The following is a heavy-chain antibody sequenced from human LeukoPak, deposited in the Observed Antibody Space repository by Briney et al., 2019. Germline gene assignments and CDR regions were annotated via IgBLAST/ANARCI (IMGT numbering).Heavy chain of an antibody. J-gene: IGHJ1*01. V-gene: IGHV3-23*01. CDR3: AKRLINYYDSSGYYRYSAEYFQH. CDR1: GFTFSSYA. D-gene: IGHD3-22*01. Sequence: GGSLRLSCAASGFTFSSYAMSWVRQAPGKGLEWVSAISGSGGSTYYADSVKGRFTISRDNSKNTLYLQMNSLRAEDTAVYYCAKRLINYYDSSGYYRYSAEYFQHWGQGTLVTVSS. CDR2: ISGSGGST.